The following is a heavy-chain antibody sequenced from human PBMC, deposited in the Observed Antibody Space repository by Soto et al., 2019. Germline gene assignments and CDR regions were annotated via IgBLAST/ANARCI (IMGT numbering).Heavy chain of an antibody. CDR2: IFSNDEK. CDR3: ARMWDRWEHYEYYGMDG. D-gene: IGHD1-26*01. J-gene: IGHJ6*02. CDR1: GFSLTNTRMG. Sequence: QVTLKESGPVLVKPTETLTLTCTVSGFSLTNTRMGVSWLRQPPGQALEWLAHIFSNDEKSYSTSLKSSLTISKDTSKSQVVLTMTNMDPVDTATDYCARMWDRWEHYEYYGMDGWGQGTTVTVSS. V-gene: IGHV2-26*01.